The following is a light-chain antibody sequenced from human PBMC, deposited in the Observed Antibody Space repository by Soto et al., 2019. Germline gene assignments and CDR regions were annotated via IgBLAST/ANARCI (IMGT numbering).Light chain of an antibody. Sequence: DIQVTQSPSSLSASVGDRVTITCQASQDITNSLNLYQQKPGKAPKLLIYVASNLETGVPSRFSGTGFGTDFTFIFCSLKPEDVVKYYSEPYNILTLTPLGAGPNAAIK. V-gene: IGKV1-33*01. CDR2: VAS. CDR1: QDITNS. CDR3: EPYNILTLTP. J-gene: IGKJ3*01.